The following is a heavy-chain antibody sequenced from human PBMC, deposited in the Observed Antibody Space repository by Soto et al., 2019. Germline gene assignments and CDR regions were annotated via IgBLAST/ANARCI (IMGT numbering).Heavy chain of an antibody. CDR3: AKGWTVRRSWYDLDY. J-gene: IGHJ4*02. D-gene: IGHD6-13*01. V-gene: IGHV3-23*01. CDR1: GFTFSNYA. CDR2: ISNTGGST. Sequence: EVQLLDSGGGLEQPGGSLRLSCAASGFTFSNYAMSWVRQAPGKGLEWVSTISNTGGSTYYADYVKGRFTISRDNSENTLYLQMNSLRAEDTALYYCAKGWTVRRSWYDLDYWGQGTLVTVSS.